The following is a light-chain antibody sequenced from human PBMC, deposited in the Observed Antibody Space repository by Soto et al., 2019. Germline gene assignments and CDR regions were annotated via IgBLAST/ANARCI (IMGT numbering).Light chain of an antibody. CDR3: QTWGTGIEV. J-gene: IGLJ3*02. Sequence: QLVLTQSPSASASLGASVKLTCTLSSGHSSYGIAWHQQQPEKGPRFLMKLNSDVSHSKGDGIPDRFSGSSSGAERYLTISSLQFEDEADYYCQTWGTGIEVFGGGTKLTVL. V-gene: IGLV4-69*01. CDR2: LNSDVSH. CDR1: SGHSSYG.